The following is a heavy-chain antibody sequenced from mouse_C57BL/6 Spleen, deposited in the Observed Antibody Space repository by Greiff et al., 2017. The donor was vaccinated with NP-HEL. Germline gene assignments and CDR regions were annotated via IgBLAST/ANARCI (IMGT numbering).Heavy chain of an antibody. V-gene: IGHV1-7*01. Sequence: QVQLQQSGAELAKPGASVKLSCKASGYTFTSYWMHWVKQRPGQGLEWIGYINPSSGYTKYNQKFKDKATLTADKSSSTAYMQLSSLTYEDSAFYYCARSYYGSSYAMDYWGQGTSVTVAS. CDR2: INPSSGYT. CDR3: ARSYYGSSYAMDY. D-gene: IGHD1-1*01. J-gene: IGHJ4*01. CDR1: GYTFTSYW.